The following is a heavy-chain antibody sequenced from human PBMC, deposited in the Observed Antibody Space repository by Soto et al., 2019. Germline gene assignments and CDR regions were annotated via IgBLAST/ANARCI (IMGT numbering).Heavy chain of an antibody. CDR2: IDTSGNT. V-gene: IGHV4-4*07. D-gene: IGHD6-13*01. CDR3: AKYSNNWFQTEGMDV. J-gene: IGHJ6*02. Sequence: AETLSLAGTVCGGSFGRYYWSWIRHRSGKGLEWIGRIDTSGNTNYNHSLKSRVTMSVDTSKKQFSLKLTSVTAADTAVYYCAKYSNNWFQTEGMDVWGQGTTVTVS. CDR1: GGSFGRYY.